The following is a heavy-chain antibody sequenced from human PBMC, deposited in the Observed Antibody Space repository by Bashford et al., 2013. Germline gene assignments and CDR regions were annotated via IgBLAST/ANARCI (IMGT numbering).Heavy chain of an antibody. Sequence: ASVKVSCKASGYTFTGYYMHWVRQAPGQGLEWMGWINPNSGGTNYAQKFQGWVTMTRDTSISTAYMELSRLRSDDTAVYYCARGGIVVVPADYYYGMDVWGQGTTVTVSS. D-gene: IGHD2-2*01. V-gene: IGHV1-2*04. CDR2: INPNSGGT. J-gene: IGHJ6*02. CDR3: ARGGIVVVPADYYYGMDV. CDR1: GYTFTGYY.